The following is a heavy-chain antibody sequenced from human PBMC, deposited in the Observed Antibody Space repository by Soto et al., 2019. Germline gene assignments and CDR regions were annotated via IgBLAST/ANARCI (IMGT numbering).Heavy chain of an antibody. Sequence: QLQLQESGSGLVKPSQTLSLTCAVSGGSINTATHSWSWIRQPPGKGLEWIGYIYHSGSTYYSPSVKGRVTVSIDKSNNHFSLRRSSVTAADTAGYYCARGGGVTTTGDDYWGQGILVTVSS. CDR3: ARGGGVTTTGDDY. CDR1: GGSINTATHS. CDR2: IYHSGST. D-gene: IGHD4-4*01. J-gene: IGHJ4*02. V-gene: IGHV4-30-2*01.